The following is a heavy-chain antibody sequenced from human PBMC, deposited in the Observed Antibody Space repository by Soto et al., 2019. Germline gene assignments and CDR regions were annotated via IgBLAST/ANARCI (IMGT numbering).Heavy chain of an antibody. CDR1: GFPFNSYA. D-gene: IGHD1-1*01. CDR2: ISYDGSNK. Sequence: GGSLRLSCAASGFPFNSYAMHWVRQAPGKGLEWVAVISYDGSNKYYADSVKGRFTISRDNSKNTLYLQMNSLRAEDTAVYYCARDRLRYNWNDFPYYYYGMDVWGQGTTVTVSS. J-gene: IGHJ6*02. V-gene: IGHV3-30-3*01. CDR3: ARDRLRYNWNDFPYYYYGMDV.